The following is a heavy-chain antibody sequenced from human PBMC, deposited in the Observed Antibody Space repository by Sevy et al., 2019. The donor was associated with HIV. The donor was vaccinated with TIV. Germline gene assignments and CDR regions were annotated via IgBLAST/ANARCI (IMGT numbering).Heavy chain of an antibody. Sequence: GGSLRLSCAASGFTFSNYAMKWVRQAPGKGLEWVSGISGSGGSTYYADSVKGRFTISRDNSKNTLYLQMNSLRAEDTAVYYCAKGGWSNIAVAGTPVYWGQGTLVTVSS. CDR3: AKGGWSNIAVAGTPVY. CDR2: ISGSGGST. D-gene: IGHD6-19*01. CDR1: GFTFSNYA. V-gene: IGHV3-23*01. J-gene: IGHJ4*02.